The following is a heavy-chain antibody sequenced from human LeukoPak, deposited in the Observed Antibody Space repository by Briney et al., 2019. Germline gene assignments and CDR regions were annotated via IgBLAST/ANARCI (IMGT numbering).Heavy chain of an antibody. CDR1: GGSFSGYY. J-gene: IGHJ5*02. V-gene: IGHV4-34*01. CDR2: INHSGST. Sequence: SETLSLTCAVYGGSFSGYYWSWIRQPPGKGLEWIGEINHSGSTNYNPSLKSRVTISVDTSKNQFSLKLSSVTAADTAVYYCASGPGGSSSNWFDPWGQGTLVIVSS. CDR3: ASGPGGSSSNWFDP. D-gene: IGHD6-13*01.